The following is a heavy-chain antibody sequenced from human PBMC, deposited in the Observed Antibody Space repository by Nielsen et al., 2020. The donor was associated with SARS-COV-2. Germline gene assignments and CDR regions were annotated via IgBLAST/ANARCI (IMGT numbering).Heavy chain of an antibody. CDR1: GFTFDDYA. CDR2: ISWNSGSI. D-gene: IGHD1-26*01. CDR3: VRVRGVGTNLGGGFDI. J-gene: IGHJ3*02. Sequence: SLKISCAASGFTFDDYAMHWVRQAPGKGLEWVSGISWNSGSIGYADSVKGRFTISRDNAKNSLYLQMNRLRVEDTAVYYCVRVRGVGTNLGGGFDIWGQGTMVIVSS. V-gene: IGHV3-9*01.